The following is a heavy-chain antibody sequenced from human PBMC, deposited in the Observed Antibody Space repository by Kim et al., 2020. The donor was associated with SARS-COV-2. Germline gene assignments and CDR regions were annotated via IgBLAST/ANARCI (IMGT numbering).Heavy chain of an antibody. J-gene: IGHJ4*02. D-gene: IGHD3-9*01. CDR3: ARWYYDILTGYYGYFDY. CDR1: GGSISSSNW. V-gene: IGHV4-4*02. CDR2: IYHSGST. Sequence: SETLSLTCAVSGGSISSSNWWSWVRQPPGKGLEWIGEIYHSGSTNYNPSLKSRVTISVDKSKNQFSLKLSSVTAADTAVYYCARWYYDILTGYYGYFDYWGQGTLVTVSS.